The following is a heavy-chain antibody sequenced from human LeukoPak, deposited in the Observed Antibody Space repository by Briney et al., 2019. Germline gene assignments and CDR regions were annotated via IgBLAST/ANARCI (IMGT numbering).Heavy chain of an antibody. V-gene: IGHV3-13*01. J-gene: IGHJ3*02. CDR2: IGTIGDT. CDR3: ARDSDGSGSNYNIKGYAFDI. CDR1: GFTFSSSD. D-gene: IGHD3-10*01. Sequence: PGGSLRLSCVASGFTFSSSDMHWVRQVTGKGLEWVSAIGTIGDTYYPGSVKGRFTISRDNSKNKLYLQMNSLRAEDTAVYYCARDSDGSGSNYNIKGYAFDIWGQGTMVTVSS.